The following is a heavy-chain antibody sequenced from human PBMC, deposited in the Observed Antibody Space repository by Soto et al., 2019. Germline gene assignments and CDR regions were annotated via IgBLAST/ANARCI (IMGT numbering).Heavy chain of an antibody. J-gene: IGHJ2*01. Sequence: QVQLVQSGAEVKKPGASVKVSCKASGYTFTSYGISWVRQAPGQGLEWMGWISAYNGNTNYAQKLQGRVTMTTDTSASTAYMERRSLRPEDTAVYYCARATVRGVIMGGDNWYFDLWGRGTLVTVSS. CDR2: ISAYNGNT. D-gene: IGHD3-10*01. CDR3: ARATVRGVIMGGDNWYFDL. CDR1: GYTFTSYG. V-gene: IGHV1-18*01.